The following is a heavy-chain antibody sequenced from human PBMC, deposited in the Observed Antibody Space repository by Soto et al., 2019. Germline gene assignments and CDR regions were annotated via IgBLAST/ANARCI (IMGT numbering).Heavy chain of an antibody. V-gene: IGHV1-18*01. D-gene: IGHD3-22*01. Sequence: ASVKVSCKASWYRVTTYGVRWVGPAPGQGLEWMGWISAYNDNTNYAQKVQGRVTMTTDTSTSTAYMELRSLRSDDTAVYYCARDDSSGPLDAFDIWGQGTMVTVSS. CDR3: ARDDSSGPLDAFDI. CDR2: ISAYNDNT. CDR1: WYRVTTYG. J-gene: IGHJ3*02.